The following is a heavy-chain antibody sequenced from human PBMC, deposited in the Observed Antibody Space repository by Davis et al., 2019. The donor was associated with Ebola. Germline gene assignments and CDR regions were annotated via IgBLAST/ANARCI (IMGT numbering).Heavy chain of an antibody. Sequence: SETLSLTCTVSGGSISSGDYYWSWIRQPPGKGLEWIGYIYYSGNTYYNPSLESRFTISVDTSQNQFSLKLSSVTAADTAVYYCARELGGSGDYWGQGTLVTVSS. V-gene: IGHV4-30-4*01. CDR1: GGSISSGDYY. J-gene: IGHJ4*02. D-gene: IGHD3-3*01. CDR2: IYYSGNT. CDR3: ARELGGSGDY.